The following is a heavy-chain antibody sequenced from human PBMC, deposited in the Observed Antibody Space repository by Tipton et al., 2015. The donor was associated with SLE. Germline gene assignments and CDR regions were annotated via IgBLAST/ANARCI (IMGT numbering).Heavy chain of an antibody. CDR3: ARDHYYYDKSGVYAFDV. J-gene: IGHJ3*01. Sequence: SLRLSCVASGFTFSDYYMSWIRQAPGKGLEWVSYISNSGTTIYYADSVKGRFTISRDNAKNSLYLQMNSLRAEDTAVYYCARDHYYYDKSGVYAFDVWGQGTMVTVSS. V-gene: IGHV3-11*04. CDR1: GFTFSDYY. CDR2: ISNSGTTI. D-gene: IGHD3-22*01.